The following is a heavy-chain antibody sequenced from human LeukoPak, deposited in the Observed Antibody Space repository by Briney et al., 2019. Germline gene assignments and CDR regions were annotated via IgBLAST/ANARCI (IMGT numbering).Heavy chain of an antibody. J-gene: IGHJ4*02. Sequence: GGSLRLSCAASGFTFSSYSMNWVRQAPGKGLEWVSSISSSSSYIYYADSVKGRFTISRDNAKNSLYLQMNSLKAEDTAVYYCARDGEGSIAANDYWGQGTLVTVSS. V-gene: IGHV3-21*01. CDR2: ISSSSSYI. CDR1: GFTFSSYS. CDR3: ARDGEGSIAANDY. D-gene: IGHD6-6*01.